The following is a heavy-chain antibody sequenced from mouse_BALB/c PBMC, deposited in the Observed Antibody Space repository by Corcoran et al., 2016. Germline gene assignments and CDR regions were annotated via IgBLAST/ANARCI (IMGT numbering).Heavy chain of an antibody. J-gene: IGHJ4*01. CDR3: AREPYAMDY. CDR1: GYTFTNYG. V-gene: IGHV9-3-1*01. CDR2: INTYTGEP. Sequence: QIQLVQSGTELKKPGETVKISCKASGYTFTNYGMNWVKQAPGKGLKWMGWINTYTGEPTYADDFKGRFAFSFETSASTAYLQINNLKNEETATYFCAREPYAMDYWGQGTSVTVSS.